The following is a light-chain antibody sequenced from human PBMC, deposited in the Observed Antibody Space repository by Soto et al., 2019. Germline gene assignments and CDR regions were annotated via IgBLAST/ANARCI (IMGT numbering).Light chain of an antibody. CDR3: QQRSNWPWT. J-gene: IGKJ1*01. CDR1: QSVSNF. CDR2: DAS. Sequence: EIVLTQSPATLSLSPGERATLSCRASQSVSNFLAWYQQKPGQAPRLLISDASNRATGNPGRFSGSGSGTDFSLTISSLEPEDFAVYYCQQRSNWPWTFGQGTKVDIK. V-gene: IGKV3-11*01.